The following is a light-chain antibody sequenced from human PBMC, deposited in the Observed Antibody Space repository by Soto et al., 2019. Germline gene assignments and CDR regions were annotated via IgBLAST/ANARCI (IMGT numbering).Light chain of an antibody. J-gene: IGLJ1*01. Sequence: QSVLTQAPSASGSPGQSVTISCAGTSNYVGRFNYVSWYQHHPGKAPKLIIYDVTKRPSGVPDRFSGSKSGNTAYLTVSGLQAEYEADYFSRSSVLGTSYVFGTGTKVTDL. CDR3: RSSVLGTSYV. V-gene: IGLV2-8*01. CDR1: SNYVGRFNY. CDR2: DVT.